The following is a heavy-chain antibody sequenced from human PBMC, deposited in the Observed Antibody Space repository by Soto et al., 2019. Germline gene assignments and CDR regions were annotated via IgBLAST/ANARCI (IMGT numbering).Heavy chain of an antibody. CDR1: GYTFTSYH. Sequence: GASVKVSCKASGYTFTSYHISWVRQAPGQGLEWMGWISAYNGNTNCAQKLQGRVTMTTDTSTSTAYMELRRLRSDDTAVYYCARVGYSGYDGNYYYYYGMDVWGQGTTVTVSS. J-gene: IGHJ6*02. CDR3: ARVGYSGYDGNYYYYYGMDV. V-gene: IGHV1-18*04. D-gene: IGHD5-12*01. CDR2: ISAYNGNT.